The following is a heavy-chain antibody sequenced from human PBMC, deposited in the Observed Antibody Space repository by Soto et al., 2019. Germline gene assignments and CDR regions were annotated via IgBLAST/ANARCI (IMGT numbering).Heavy chain of an antibody. V-gene: IGHV6-1*01. CDR3: ARMYYDTLTGDDAFDI. D-gene: IGHD3-9*01. Sequence: SQTLSLTCAVSGNSVSSNSAAWNWIRQSPSRGLEWLGRTYFRSKWYHDYAESVEGRITINTDTSKNQFSLHLNSVTPEDTAVYYCARMYYDTLTGDDAFDIWGQGTMVTVSS. CDR2: TYFRSKWYH. CDR1: GNSVSSNSAA. J-gene: IGHJ3*02.